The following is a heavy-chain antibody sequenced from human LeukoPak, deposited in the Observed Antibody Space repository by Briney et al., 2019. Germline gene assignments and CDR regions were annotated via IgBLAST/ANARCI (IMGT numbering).Heavy chain of an antibody. Sequence: RGSLRLSCAVSGITLSNYSMSWVRQAPGKGLEWVAGISDSGGNTKYADSVKGRFTISRDNPKNTLYLQMNSLRAEDTAVYFCAKRGVVIRVILVGFHKEAYHFESWGQGALVTVSS. CDR2: ISDSGGNT. D-gene: IGHD3/OR15-3a*01. V-gene: IGHV3-23*01. CDR3: AKRGVVIRVILVGFHKEAYHFES. J-gene: IGHJ4*02. CDR1: GITLSNYS.